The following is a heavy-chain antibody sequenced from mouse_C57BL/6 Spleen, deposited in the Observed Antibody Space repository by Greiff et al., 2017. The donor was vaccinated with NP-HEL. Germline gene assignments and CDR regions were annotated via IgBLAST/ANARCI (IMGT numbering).Heavy chain of an antibody. CDR3: ASYDDEYYFDY. CDR2: INPYNGDT. V-gene: IGHV1-20*01. J-gene: IGHJ2*01. Sequence: EVQLQQSEPELVKPGASVKISCKASGYSFTGYFMNWVMQSHGKSLEWIGRINPYNGDTFYNQKFKGKATLTVDKSSSTAHMELRSLTSEDSAVYYCASYDDEYYFDYWGQGTTLTVSS. CDR1: GYSFTGYF. D-gene: IGHD2-12*01.